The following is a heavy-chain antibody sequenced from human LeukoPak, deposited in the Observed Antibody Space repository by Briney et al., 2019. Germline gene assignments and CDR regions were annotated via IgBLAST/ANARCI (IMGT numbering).Heavy chain of an antibody. J-gene: IGHJ4*02. CDR3: ARGVPAMSAVTTGPWYFDY. Sequence: SETLSLTCAVYGGSFSGYYWSWIRQPPGKGLEWIGEFNHRGITNYNPSLKSRVTISVDTSKNQFSLKLSSVTAEDTSAYESARGVPAMSAVTTGPWYFDYWGQGTLVTVSS. D-gene: IGHD4-17*01. CDR2: FNHRGIT. V-gene: IGHV4-34*01. CDR1: GGSFSGYY.